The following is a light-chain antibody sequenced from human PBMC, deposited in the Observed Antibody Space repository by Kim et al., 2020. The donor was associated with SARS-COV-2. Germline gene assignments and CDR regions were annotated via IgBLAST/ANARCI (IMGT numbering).Light chain of an antibody. J-gene: IGKJ4*01. Sequence: SLSPGEIAPLSCRASQSLTTFLAWYPHKPGQAPRLLIYDASNRATGIPARFSGSGSGTDFTLTISYLEPEDFAVYYCQQRFSWPLTFGGGTKLEIK. CDR3: QQRFSWPLT. CDR1: QSLTTF. CDR2: DAS. V-gene: IGKV3-11*01.